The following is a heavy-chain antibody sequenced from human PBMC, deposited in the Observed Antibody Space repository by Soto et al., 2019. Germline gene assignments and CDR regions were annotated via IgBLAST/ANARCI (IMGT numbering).Heavy chain of an antibody. CDR3: AKRGRQQLVQRYYYYYYMDV. V-gene: IGHV3-23*01. CDR1: GFNFSSYA. Sequence: GGSLRLSSAASGFNFSSYAMSWVRQAPGKGLEWVSAISGSGGSTYYADSVKGRFTISRDNSKNTLYLQMNSLRAEDTAVYYCAKRGRQQLVQRYYYYYYMDVWGKGTTVTVSS. CDR2: ISGSGGST. D-gene: IGHD6-13*01. J-gene: IGHJ6*03.